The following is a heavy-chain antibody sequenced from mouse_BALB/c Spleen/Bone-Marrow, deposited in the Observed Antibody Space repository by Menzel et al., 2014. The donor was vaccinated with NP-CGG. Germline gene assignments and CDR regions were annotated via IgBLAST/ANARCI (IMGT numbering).Heavy chain of an antibody. CDR3: ARDGNYRYAMDY. V-gene: IGHV1S81*02. CDR2: INPSNGRT. CDR1: GFTFTSYW. Sequence: QVQLQQSGAELVKPGASVKLSCMASGFTFTSYWIHWVKQRPGQGPEWIGEINPSNGRTNYNEKFKSKATLTEDKSSSTGYMQLSSLTSEDSAVYYCARDGNYRYAMDYWGQGTSVTVSS. J-gene: IGHJ4*01. D-gene: IGHD2-1*01.